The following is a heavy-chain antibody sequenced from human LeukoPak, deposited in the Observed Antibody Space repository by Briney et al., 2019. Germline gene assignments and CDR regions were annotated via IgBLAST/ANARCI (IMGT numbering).Heavy chain of an antibody. CDR2: ISSSSSNI. D-gene: IGHD1-26*01. CDR1: GFTFSSYS. Sequence: GGSLRLSCAASGFTFSSYSMNWVRQAPGRGLEWVSSISSSSSNIYYADSVKGRFTISRDNAKNSLYLQMNSLRAEDTAVYYCARDMGAMTAFDIWGQGTMVTVSS. J-gene: IGHJ3*02. V-gene: IGHV3-21*01. CDR3: ARDMGAMTAFDI.